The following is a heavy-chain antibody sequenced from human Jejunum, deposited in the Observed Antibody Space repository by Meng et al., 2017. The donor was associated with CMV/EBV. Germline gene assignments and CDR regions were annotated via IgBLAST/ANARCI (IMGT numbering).Heavy chain of an antibody. CDR2: IYSGGST. Sequence: SGFTVSSNYMTWVRQAPGKGLEWVSVIYSGGSTYYTDSVKGRFTISRDDFRNTLYLQMSGLRDEDTAVYYCARVVYSSGTGSRYFDYWGQGTLVTVSS. D-gene: IGHD6-19*01. CDR1: GFTVSSNY. CDR3: ARVVYSSGTGSRYFDY. V-gene: IGHV3-53*01. J-gene: IGHJ4*02.